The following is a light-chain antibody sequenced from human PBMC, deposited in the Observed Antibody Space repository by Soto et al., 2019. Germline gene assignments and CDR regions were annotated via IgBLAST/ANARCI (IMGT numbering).Light chain of an antibody. CDR1: QTISSR. CDR3: QHYNSYSEA. J-gene: IGKJ1*01. CDR2: KAS. Sequence: DIQITQSPSTLSGSVGDRVTITRSASQTISSRLAWYQQKPGKAPKLLIYKASTLKSGVPSRFSGSGSGTEFTLTISILQPDDVATYYCQHYNSYSEAFGQGTKVDIK. V-gene: IGKV1-5*03.